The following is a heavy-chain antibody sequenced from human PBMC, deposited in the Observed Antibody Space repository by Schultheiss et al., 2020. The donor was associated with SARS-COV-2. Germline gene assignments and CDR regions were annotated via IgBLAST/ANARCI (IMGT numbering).Heavy chain of an antibody. Sequence: SETLSLTCSVSGSSITGFFWTWIRQPPGKGLDPIGNIYFTGITKYNPSLKSRVTISIDTSKNQFSLKLGSVTAADTAVYYCVKEEGHGPNNFDYWGQGTLVTVSS. CDR2: IYFTGIT. CDR1: GSSITGFF. CDR3: VKEEGHGPNNFDY. J-gene: IGHJ4*02. V-gene: IGHV4-59*01. D-gene: IGHD2/OR15-2a*01.